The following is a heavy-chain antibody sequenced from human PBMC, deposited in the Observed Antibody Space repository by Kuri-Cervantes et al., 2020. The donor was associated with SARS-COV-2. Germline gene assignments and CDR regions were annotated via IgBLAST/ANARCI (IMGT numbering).Heavy chain of an antibody. CDR2: ISYDGSNK. J-gene: IGHJ4*02. D-gene: IGHD2-15*01. Sequence: GESLKISCAASGFTFSSYGMHWVRQAPGKGLEWVAVISYDGSNKYSGDSVKGRFTISRDNAKDSLYLQMNSLRAEDTAVYYCARDHPELVVAARVFDYWGQGTLVTVSS. CDR3: ARDHPELVVAARVFDY. CDR1: GFTFSSYG. V-gene: IGHV3-30*03.